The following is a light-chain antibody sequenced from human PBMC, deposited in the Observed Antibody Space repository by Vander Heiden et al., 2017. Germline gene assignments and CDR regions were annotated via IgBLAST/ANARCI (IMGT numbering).Light chain of an antibody. CDR1: QSVSSN. Sequence: EIVMTQSPATLSVSPGERATLSCRASQSVSSNLAWYQHKPGQAPRLLIYGASTSATGIPARFSGRGSGTEFTLTISSLQSEDFAVYYCQEDYNWPETFGQWTKVEIK. CDR2: GAS. J-gene: IGKJ1*01. CDR3: QEDYNWPET. V-gene: IGKV3-15*01.